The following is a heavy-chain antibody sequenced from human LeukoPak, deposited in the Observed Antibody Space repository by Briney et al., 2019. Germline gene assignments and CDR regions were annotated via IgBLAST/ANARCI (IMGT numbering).Heavy chain of an antibody. Sequence: GGSLRLSCAASGFTVSSNYMSWVRQAPGKGLEWVSVICSGGSTYYADSVKGRFTISRDNSKNTLYLQMNSLRAEDTAVYYCARVPGGGGSYYYYYGMDVWGQGTTVTVSS. D-gene: IGHD1-26*01. J-gene: IGHJ6*02. V-gene: IGHV3-66*02. CDR1: GFTVSSNY. CDR3: ARVPGGGGSYYYYYGMDV. CDR2: ICSGGST.